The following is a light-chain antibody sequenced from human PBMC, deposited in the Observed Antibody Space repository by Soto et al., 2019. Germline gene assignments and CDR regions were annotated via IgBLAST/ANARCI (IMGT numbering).Light chain of an antibody. CDR3: QQSYSTLGT. J-gene: IGKJ5*01. Sequence: DIQMTQSPSSLSASVGDRVTITCRASQSIKSYLNWYQQKPGKAPKLLIYGASSLQSEVPSRFSGSGSGTDFTLTISSLQPEDFATYYCQQSYSTLGTFGQGTRLEIK. CDR1: QSIKSY. CDR2: GAS. V-gene: IGKV1-39*01.